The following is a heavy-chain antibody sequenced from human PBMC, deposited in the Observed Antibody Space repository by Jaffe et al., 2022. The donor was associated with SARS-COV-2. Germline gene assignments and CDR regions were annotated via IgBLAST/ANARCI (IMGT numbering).Heavy chain of an antibody. CDR1: GFTFDDYA. CDR2: ISWNSGSI. V-gene: IGHV3-9*01. CDR3: AKDIFLGLVVIGGLGMDV. Sequence: EVQLVESGGGLVQPGRSLRLSCAASGFTFDDYAMHWVRQAPGKGLEWVSGISWNSGSIGYADSVKGRFTISRDNAKNSLYLQMNSLRAEDTALYYCAKDIFLGLVVIGGLGMDVWGQGTTVTVSS. D-gene: IGHD1-26*01. J-gene: IGHJ6*02.